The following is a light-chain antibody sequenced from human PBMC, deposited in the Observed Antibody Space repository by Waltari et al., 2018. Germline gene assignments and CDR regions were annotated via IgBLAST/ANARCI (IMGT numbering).Light chain of an antibody. CDR1: SSDVGGYNY. CDR3: TSYTDSRIFDVV. CDR2: NVI. J-gene: IGLJ2*01. Sequence: QSALTQPASVSGSPGQSITISCTGTSSDVGGYNYVSWYQQHPGKVPKLMIYNVINRPSGCAIRFSGSKSGNTASLTISGLQAEDEADYYCTSYTDSRIFDVVFGGGTRLTVL. V-gene: IGLV2-14*03.